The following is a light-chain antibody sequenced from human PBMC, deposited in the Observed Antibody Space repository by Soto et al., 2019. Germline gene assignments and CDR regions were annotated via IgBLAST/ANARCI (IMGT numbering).Light chain of an antibody. CDR2: AAS. CDR1: QGITSY. Sequence: IQVTQSPSSLSASVGDRVTITCRASQGITSYLAWYQQKPGKAPKLLIYAASALQTGVSSRFSGSGYGTDFAHAFSNLQPEDFATYFCQQLYSYPLTFGGGTTVEF. V-gene: IGKV1-9*01. CDR3: QQLYSYPLT. J-gene: IGKJ4*01.